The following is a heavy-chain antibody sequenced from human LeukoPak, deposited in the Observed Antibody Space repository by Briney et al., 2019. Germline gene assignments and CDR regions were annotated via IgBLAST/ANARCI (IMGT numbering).Heavy chain of an antibody. CDR1: GFTFSTYE. CDR3: VKGFVHPTYYFDY. D-gene: IGHD3-10*01. J-gene: IGHJ4*02. CDR2: ISDSGTTI. Sequence: PGGSLRLSCAASGFTFSTYEMNWVRQAPGKGLEWISYISDSGTTIYYADSVKGRFTISRDNAKSSLFLQLNSLRAEDTAVYFCVKGFVHPTYYFDYWGQGTLVTVSS. V-gene: IGHV3-48*03.